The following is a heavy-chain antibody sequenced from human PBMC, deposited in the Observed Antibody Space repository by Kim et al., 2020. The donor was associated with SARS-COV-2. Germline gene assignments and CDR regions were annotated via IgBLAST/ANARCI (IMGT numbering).Heavy chain of an antibody. V-gene: IGHV3-9*01. D-gene: IGHD3-9*01. J-gene: IGHJ6*01. CDR3: AKDIAGWVSVYYYYGMD. CDR1: GFTFGHYA. Sequence: GGSLRLSCAASGFTFGHYAMHWVRQAPGKGLEWVSGISWNSGSIGYADSVNGRVTISRDNAKNSLYLQMNRLRAQDTALFYCAKDIAGWVSVYYYYGMD. CDR2: ISWNSGSI.